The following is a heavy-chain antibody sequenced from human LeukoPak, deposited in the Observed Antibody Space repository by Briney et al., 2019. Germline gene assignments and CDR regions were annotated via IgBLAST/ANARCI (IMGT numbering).Heavy chain of an antibody. V-gene: IGHV1-2*02. J-gene: IGHJ3*02. CDR1: GYTFTGYY. Sequence: ASVKVSCKASGYTFTGYYLHWVRQAPGQGLEWMGWIKADSGGTNYAQRFQGRVTMTRDTSTSTAYMDLNRLRSDDTAVYHCATSGYPYNAFDIWGQGTMVTVSS. CDR3: ATSGYPYNAFDI. D-gene: IGHD3-22*01. CDR2: IKADSGGT.